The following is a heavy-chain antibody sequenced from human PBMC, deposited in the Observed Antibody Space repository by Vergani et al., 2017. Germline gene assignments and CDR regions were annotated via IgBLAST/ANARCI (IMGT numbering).Heavy chain of an antibody. Sequence: VQLVPSGAEVKKPGASVKVSCKASGYTFTSYGISWVRQAPGQGLEWMGWISAYNGNTNYAQKLQGRGTMTTDTSTSTAYMELRSLRSDDTAVYYCARDPYYYDSSGYSTHFDYWGQGTLVTVSS. V-gene: IGHV1-18*04. J-gene: IGHJ4*02. CDR1: GYTFTSYG. D-gene: IGHD3-22*01. CDR2: ISAYNGNT. CDR3: ARDPYYYDSSGYSTHFDY.